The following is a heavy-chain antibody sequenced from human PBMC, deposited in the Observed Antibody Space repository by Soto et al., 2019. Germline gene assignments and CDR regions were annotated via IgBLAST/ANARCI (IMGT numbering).Heavy chain of an antibody. CDR3: ARDPYHVLMVNAPNLYGMDV. CDR2: ISTYNGNT. CDR1: GYTFTTYD. J-gene: IGHJ6*02. D-gene: IGHD2-8*01. Sequence: QVQLVQSGAEVKKPGASVKVSCKASGYTFTTYDISWVRQAPGQGLEWMGRISTYNGNTNYPQSLQGRLTMTTDTSTSTAYMERSSLQSYDTAVYYWARDPYHVLMVNAPNLYGMDVCGQGTTVTVSS. V-gene: IGHV1-18*01.